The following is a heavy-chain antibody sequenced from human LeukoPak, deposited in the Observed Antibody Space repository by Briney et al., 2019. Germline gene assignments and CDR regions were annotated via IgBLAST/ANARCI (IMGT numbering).Heavy chain of an antibody. CDR3: VSFYETY. V-gene: IGHV3-53*01. J-gene: IGHJ4*02. CDR2: IYSGGST. Sequence: GGSLRLSCAAYGFTVSSNYMSWVRQAPGKGLEWVSVIYSGGSTYYADSVKGRFTISRDNAKNPVYLQMNSLRAEDTAVYYCVSFYETYWGRGTLVTVSS. CDR1: GFTVSSNY. D-gene: IGHD2/OR15-2a*01.